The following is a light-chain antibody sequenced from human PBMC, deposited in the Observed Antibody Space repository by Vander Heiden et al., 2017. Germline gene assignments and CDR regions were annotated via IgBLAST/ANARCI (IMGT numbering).Light chain of an antibody. CDR3: CQYAGSYTCV. Sequence: QSALTQTRPASGSPGQPVPISCTGTSSDVCCYNYVSWYQQHHGTAPMLISDDVSKRPSGVPDRGSGSKSGTTESINTSGLQAEDDAYYDCCQYAGSYTCVFGGGTKLTVL. J-gene: IGLJ2*01. V-gene: IGLV2-11*01. CDR1: SSDVCCYNY. CDR2: DVS.